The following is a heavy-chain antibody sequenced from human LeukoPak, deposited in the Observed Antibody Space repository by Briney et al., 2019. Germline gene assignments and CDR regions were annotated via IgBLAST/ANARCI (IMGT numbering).Heavy chain of an antibody. Sequence: SVKVSCKASGGTFSSYAISWVRQAPGQGLEWMGGIIPIFGTANYAQKFQGRVTITADESTSTAYMELSSLRSEDTAVYYCARVRLDSGYRYGLGYWGQGTLVTVSS. CDR2: IIPIFGTA. CDR1: GGTFSSYA. D-gene: IGHD5-18*01. J-gene: IGHJ4*02. V-gene: IGHV1-69*13. CDR3: ARVRLDSGYRYGLGY.